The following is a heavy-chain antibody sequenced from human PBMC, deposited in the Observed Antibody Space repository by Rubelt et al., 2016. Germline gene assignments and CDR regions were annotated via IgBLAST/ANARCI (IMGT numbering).Heavy chain of an antibody. CDR1: GGTFSSYA. Sequence: QVQLVQSGAEVKKPGSSVKVSCKASGGTFSSYAISWVRQAPGQGLEWMGGIIPVFGTANYAQKFQGRSTMTADESTSTAYMELSSLRSEDTAVYYCARDVGGNSVLYYFDYWGQGTLVTVSS. CDR2: IIPVFGTA. CDR3: ARDVGGNSVLYYFDY. D-gene: IGHD4-23*01. V-gene: IGHV1-69*01. J-gene: IGHJ4*02.